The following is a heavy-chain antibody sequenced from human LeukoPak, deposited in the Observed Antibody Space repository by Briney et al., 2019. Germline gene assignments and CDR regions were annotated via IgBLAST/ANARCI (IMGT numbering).Heavy chain of an antibody. J-gene: IGHJ4*02. CDR2: ISWNSGSI. Sequence: GRSLGLSCAASGFTFDDYAMHWVRQAPGKGLEWVSGISWNSGSIGYADSVKGRFTISRDNAKNSLYLQMNSLRAEDTALYYCAKGSSWYFLSPTGFDYWGQGTLVTVSS. V-gene: IGHV3-9*01. D-gene: IGHD6-13*01. CDR3: AKGSSWYFLSPTGFDY. CDR1: GFTFDDYA.